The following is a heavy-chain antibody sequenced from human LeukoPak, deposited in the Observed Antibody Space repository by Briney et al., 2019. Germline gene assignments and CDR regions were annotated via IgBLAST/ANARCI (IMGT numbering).Heavy chain of an antibody. V-gene: IGHV4-30-4*08. J-gene: IGHJ3*02. CDR1: GGSISSGDYY. CDR3: AREEIAAAAATRAFDI. CDR2: IYYSGST. D-gene: IGHD6-13*01. Sequence: PSETLSLTCTVSGGSISSGDYYWSWIRQPPGKGLEWIGYIYYSGSTYYNPSLKSRVTISVDTSKNQFSLKLSSVTAADTAVYYCAREEIAAAAATRAFDIWGQGTMVTVSS.